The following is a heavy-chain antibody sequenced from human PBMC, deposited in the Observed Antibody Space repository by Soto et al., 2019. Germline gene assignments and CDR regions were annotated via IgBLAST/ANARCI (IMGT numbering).Heavy chain of an antibody. D-gene: IGHD6-6*01. CDR2: INPSGGST. J-gene: IGHJ6*02. CDR3: AREMARWYSSSGAYYYYYGMDV. V-gene: IGHV1-46*01. CDR1: GYTFTSYY. Sequence: ASVKVSCKASGYTFTSYYMHWVRQAPGQGLEWMGIINPSGGSTSYAQKFQGRVTMTRDTSTSTVYMELSSLRSEDTAVYYCAREMARWYSSSGAYYYYYGMDVWGQGTTVTVSS.